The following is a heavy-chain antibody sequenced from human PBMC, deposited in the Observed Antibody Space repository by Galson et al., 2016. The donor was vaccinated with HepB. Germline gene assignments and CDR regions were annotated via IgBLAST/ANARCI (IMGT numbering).Heavy chain of an antibody. Sequence: SVKVSCKASGYTFTTHYINWVRQAPGQGLEWMGIINPNGGSTSYAPKFQGRVTMTRDTSTSTVYLELSSLISDDTAMYYCARGGSHYVDYVSGNWLDPWGQGTVVTVSS. CDR1: GYTFTTHY. V-gene: IGHV1-46*01. CDR2: INPNGGST. D-gene: IGHD4-17*01. CDR3: ARGGSHYVDYVSGNWLDP. J-gene: IGHJ5*02.